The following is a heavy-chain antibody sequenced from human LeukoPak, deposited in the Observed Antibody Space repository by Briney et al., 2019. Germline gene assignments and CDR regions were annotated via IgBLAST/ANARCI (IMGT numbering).Heavy chain of an antibody. V-gene: IGHV3-7*03. CDR2: IKKDGSEK. J-gene: IGHJ4*02. CDR1: GFTFSSYW. D-gene: IGHD1-14*01. Sequence: PGGSLRLSCAASGFTFSSYWMSWVRQAPGKGLEGVANIKKDGSEKYYVDSVKGRFTISRDNAKNSLYLQMNSLRAEDTAVYYCARDPARSDECYFDYWGQGTLVTVSS. CDR3: ARDPARSDECYFDY.